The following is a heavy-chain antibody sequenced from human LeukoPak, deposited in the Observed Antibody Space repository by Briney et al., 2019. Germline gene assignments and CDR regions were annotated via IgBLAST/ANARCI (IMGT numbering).Heavy chain of an antibody. CDR3: ARVGYSSGWTFDY. D-gene: IGHD6-19*01. CDR1: GGSISSSSYY. J-gene: IGHJ4*02. Sequence: SETLSLTCTVSGGSISSSSYYWGWIRQPPGKGLEWIGSIYYSGSTYYNPSLKSRVTISVDTSKNQFSLKLSSVTAADTAVYYCARVGYSSGWTFDYWGQGTLVPVSS. CDR2: IYYSGST. V-gene: IGHV4-39*07.